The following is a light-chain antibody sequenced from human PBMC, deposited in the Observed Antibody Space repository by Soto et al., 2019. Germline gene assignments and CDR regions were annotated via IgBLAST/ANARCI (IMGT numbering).Light chain of an antibody. CDR1: QNIGVW. Sequence: DIQMTQSLSTLSASVGDGVTITCRASQNIGVWLAWYQQRPGKAPKFLIYDASSLETGVPSRFSGSGSGTEFTLTIRSLQPDDFATYYCQQYDSSSPTFGQGTKLEIK. J-gene: IGKJ2*01. CDR3: QQYDSSSPT. CDR2: DAS. V-gene: IGKV1-5*01.